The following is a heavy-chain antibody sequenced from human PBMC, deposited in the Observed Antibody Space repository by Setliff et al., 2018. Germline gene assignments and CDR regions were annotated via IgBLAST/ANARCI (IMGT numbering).Heavy chain of an antibody. J-gene: IGHJ4*02. CDR1: GYTFTNYG. CDR2: INNYSFKT. V-gene: IGHV1-18*01. D-gene: IGHD3-9*01. CDR3: ARDADHYDTDENPIFDY. Sequence: ASVKVSCKTSGYTFTNYGITWVRQAPGQGLEWMGWINNYSFKTNYPQKFLGRVTVTTDTSTGTAYMELTSLRSDDTAMYYCARDADHYDTDENPIFDYWGQGTLVTSPQ.